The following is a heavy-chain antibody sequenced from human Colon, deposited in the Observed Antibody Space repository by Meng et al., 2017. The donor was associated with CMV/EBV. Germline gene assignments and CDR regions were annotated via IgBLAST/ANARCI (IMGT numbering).Heavy chain of an antibody. V-gene: IGHV3-53*01. CDR1: GFIFSEQY. J-gene: IGHJ4*02. D-gene: IGHD4-11*01. CDR2: IYSGGST. Sequence: GESLKISCVGSGFIFSEQYIDWVRQAPGKGLEWVSVIYSGGSTYYADSVKGRFTISRDNSKNTLYLQMNSLRAEDTAVYYCAREGFSNFDYWGQGTLVTVSS. CDR3: AREGFSNFDY.